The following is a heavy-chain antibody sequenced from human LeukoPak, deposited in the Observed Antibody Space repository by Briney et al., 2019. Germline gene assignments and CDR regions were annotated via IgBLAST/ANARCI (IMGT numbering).Heavy chain of an antibody. CDR3: AIDFWSGTKTDY. CDR1: GYTFTSYD. V-gene: IGHV1-8*01. J-gene: IGHJ4*02. D-gene: IGHD3-3*01. Sequence: EASVKVSCKASGYTFTSYDINWVRQATGQGLEWMGWMNPNSGNTGYAQKFQGRVTMTRNTSISTAYMELSSLRSEDTAVYYCAIDFWSGTKTDYWGQGTLVTVS. CDR2: MNPNSGNT.